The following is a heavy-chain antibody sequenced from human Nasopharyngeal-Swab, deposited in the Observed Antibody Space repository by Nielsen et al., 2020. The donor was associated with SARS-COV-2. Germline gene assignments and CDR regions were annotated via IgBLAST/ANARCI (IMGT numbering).Heavy chain of an antibody. J-gene: IGHJ5*02. CDR1: GGSLSGYY. D-gene: IGHD3-16*02. V-gene: IGHV4-34*01. CDR3: ARGCYDYIWGSYRQGNWFDP. Sequence: ESLKISCAVYGGSLSGYYWSWIRQPPGKGLEWIGEINHSGSTNYNPSLKSRVTISVDTSKNQFSLKLSSVTAADTAVYYCARGCYDYIWGSYRQGNWFDPWGQGTLVTVSS. CDR2: INHSGST.